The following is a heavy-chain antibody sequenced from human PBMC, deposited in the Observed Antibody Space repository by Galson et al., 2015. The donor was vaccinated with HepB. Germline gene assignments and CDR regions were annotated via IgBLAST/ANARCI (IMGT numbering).Heavy chain of an antibody. CDR2: INAGNGNT. Sequence: SVKVSCKASGYTFTSYAMHWVRQAPGQRLEWMGWINAGNGNTKYSQKFQGRVTITRDTSASTAYMGLSSLRSEDTAVYYCALTIFGVVIPYYYGMDVWGQGTTVTVSS. CDR3: ALTIFGVVIPYYYGMDV. CDR1: GYTFTSYA. J-gene: IGHJ6*02. D-gene: IGHD3-3*01. V-gene: IGHV1-3*01.